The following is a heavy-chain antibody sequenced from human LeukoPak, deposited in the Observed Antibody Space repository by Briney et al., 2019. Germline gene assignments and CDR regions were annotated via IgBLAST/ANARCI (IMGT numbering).Heavy chain of an antibody. CDR3: ARASYSGYPPYYYGLGV. CDR2: IYHNGTT. V-gene: IGHV4-30-2*01. CDR1: SGSISCGACS. J-gene: IGHJ6*04. Sequence: SQTLSLTCAVSSGSISCGACSWSWIRQPPGKGLEWIGYIYHNGTTYYNPSFKSRVTISVDRSKNQFSLWLKSVTAADTAVYYCARASYSGYPPYYYGLGVWGKGTTVTVSS. D-gene: IGHD5-12*01.